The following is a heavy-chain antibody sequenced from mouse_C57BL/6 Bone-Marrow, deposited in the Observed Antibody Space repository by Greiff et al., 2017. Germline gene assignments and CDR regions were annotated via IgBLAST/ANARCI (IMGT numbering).Heavy chain of an antibody. V-gene: IGHV1-64*01. CDR1: GYTFTSYW. D-gene: IGHD1-1*01. CDR2: IHPNSGST. CDR3: ARWRYYYVSSLAWFAY. Sequence: QVQLQQPGAELVKPGASVKLSCKASGYTFTSYWMHWVKQRPGQGLEWIGMIHPNSGSTNYNEKFKSKATLTVDKSSSTAYMQLSSLTSEDSAVYYCARWRYYYVSSLAWFAYWGQGTLVTVSA. J-gene: IGHJ3*01.